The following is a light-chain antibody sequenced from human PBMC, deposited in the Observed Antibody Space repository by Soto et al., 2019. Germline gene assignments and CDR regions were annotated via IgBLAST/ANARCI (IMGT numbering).Light chain of an antibody. Sequence: LITQSPATLSVSPGERATLSCTASQSINSNLAWYQQRPGQAPRLLIYGASTRATGIPARFSGSGSGTEFTLTICSLQSEDFAVYYCQQYNSYSHLFTFGPGTKVDIK. V-gene: IGKV3-15*01. CDR1: QSINSN. CDR2: GAS. CDR3: QQYNSYSHLFT. J-gene: IGKJ3*01.